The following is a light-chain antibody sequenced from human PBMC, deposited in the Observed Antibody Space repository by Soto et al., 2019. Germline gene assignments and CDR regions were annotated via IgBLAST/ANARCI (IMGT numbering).Light chain of an antibody. V-gene: IGLV2-14*01. CDR3: SSYTSSTNVM. Sequence: QSALTQPASVSGSPGQSITISCTGTSSDVGGYNYVSWYQQHPGKAPKLMIYEVRDRPSGVSDRFSGSKSGNTASLTISGLQAEDEADYYCSSYTSSTNVMFGGGTKLTVL. J-gene: IGLJ3*02. CDR1: SSDVGGYNY. CDR2: EVR.